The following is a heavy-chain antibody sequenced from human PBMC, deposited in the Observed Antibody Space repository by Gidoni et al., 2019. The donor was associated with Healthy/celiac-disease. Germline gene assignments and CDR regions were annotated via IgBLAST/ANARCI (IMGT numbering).Heavy chain of an antibody. Sequence: QVQLVESGGGVVQPGRSLRLSCAASGFTFRSYGMHWVRQAPGKGLEWVAVIWYDGSNKYYADSVKGRFTISRDNSKNTLYLQMNSLRAEDTAVYYCARDLQYYDFWSGVDYWGQGTLVTVSS. CDR2: IWYDGSNK. CDR3: ARDLQYYDFWSGVDY. V-gene: IGHV3-33*01. CDR1: GFTFRSYG. J-gene: IGHJ4*02. D-gene: IGHD3-3*01.